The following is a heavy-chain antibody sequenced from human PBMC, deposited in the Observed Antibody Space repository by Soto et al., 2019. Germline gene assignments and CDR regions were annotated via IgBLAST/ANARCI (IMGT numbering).Heavy chain of an antibody. CDR3: ARGGKDYDILTGYPEGMDV. CDR1: GYTFTGYY. Sequence: ASVKVSCKASGYTFTGYYMHWVRQAPGQGLEWMGWINPNSGGTNYAQKFQGWVTMTRDTSISTAYMELSRLRSDDTAVYYCARGGKDYDILTGYPEGMDVWGPGTTVTVSS. V-gene: IGHV1-2*04. J-gene: IGHJ6*02. D-gene: IGHD3-9*01. CDR2: INPNSGGT.